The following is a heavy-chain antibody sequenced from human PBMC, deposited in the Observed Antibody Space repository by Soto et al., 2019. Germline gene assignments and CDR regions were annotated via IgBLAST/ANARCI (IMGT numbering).Heavy chain of an antibody. CDR3: ARLSSSGFVLDN. J-gene: IGHJ4*02. D-gene: IGHD6-25*01. V-gene: IGHV4-39*01. Sequence: QLRLQESGPGLVKPSETLSLTCTVSGDSISSTSRYWGWIRQPPGKGLEWIGKIYHSGHTYYNPSLKSRVTLSVDTSQNQFSLKLTSVTAADTAVYYCARLSSSGFVLDNWGQGTLVSVSS. CDR1: GDSISSTSRY. CDR2: IYHSGHT.